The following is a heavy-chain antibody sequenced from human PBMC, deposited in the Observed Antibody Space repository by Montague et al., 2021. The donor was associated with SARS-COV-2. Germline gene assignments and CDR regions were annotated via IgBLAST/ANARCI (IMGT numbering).Heavy chain of an antibody. Sequence: PALAKPTQTLTLTCTFSGFSLTTSGMSVTWIRQPPGKALEWLARIDWDDDTYYRTSLETRLTLSKDTSKNQVALTMTNVDPADTGTYFCARVRRRGGSVLDDPFDMWGQGTFVTVSS. V-gene: IGHV2-70*11. CDR2: IDWDDDT. D-gene: IGHD2-15*01. J-gene: IGHJ3*02. CDR1: GFSLTTSGMS. CDR3: ARVRRRGGSVLDDPFDM.